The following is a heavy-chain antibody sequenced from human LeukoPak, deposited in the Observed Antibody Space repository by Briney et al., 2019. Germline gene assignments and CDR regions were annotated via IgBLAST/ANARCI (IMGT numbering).Heavy chain of an antibody. J-gene: IGHJ4*02. D-gene: IGHD1-1*01. Sequence: ASVKVSCKTSGYTFSSYSISWVRQAPGQGLGWMGWMREYNDKTNYAQKFQGRVTMTTDTSTSTAYMELTSLRSDATAVYYCARDDRASATNFLDHWGQGTLVTVSS. CDR2: MREYNDKT. CDR3: ARDDRASATNFLDH. CDR1: GYTFSSYS. V-gene: IGHV1-18*01.